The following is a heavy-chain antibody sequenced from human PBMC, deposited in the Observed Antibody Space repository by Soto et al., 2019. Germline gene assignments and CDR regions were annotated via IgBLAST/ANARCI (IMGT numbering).Heavy chain of an antibody. CDR3: VRDMTSGDGSFAACDP. Sequence: KTLEWIGYIYHSGTTTYNPSLKSRVSISVDTSKNQFFLRLTSVIAADTAVYYCVRDMTSGDGSFAACDPWGHATLVTV. J-gene: IGHJ5*02. D-gene: IGHD1-26*01. CDR2: IYHSGTT. V-gene: IGHV4-59*01.